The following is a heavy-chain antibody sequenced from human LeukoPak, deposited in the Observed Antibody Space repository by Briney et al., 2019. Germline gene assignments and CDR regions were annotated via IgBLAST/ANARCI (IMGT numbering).Heavy chain of an antibody. V-gene: IGHV4-30-2*01. CDR3: ARGGGYSYGYFDY. D-gene: IGHD5-18*01. CDR1: GGSISSSSYY. CDR2: IYHSGST. Sequence: SETLSLTCTVSGGSISSSSYYWGWIRQPPGKGLEWIGYIYHSGSTYYNPSLKSRVTISVDRSKNQFSLKLSSVTAADTAVYYCARGGGYSYGYFDYWGQGTLVAVSS. J-gene: IGHJ4*02.